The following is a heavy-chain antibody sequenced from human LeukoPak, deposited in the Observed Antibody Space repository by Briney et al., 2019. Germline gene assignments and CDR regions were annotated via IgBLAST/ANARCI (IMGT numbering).Heavy chain of an antibody. D-gene: IGHD6-13*01. CDR2: IRYDGSHK. CDR1: GFTFSTYG. V-gene: IGHV3-30*02. J-gene: IGHJ4*02. Sequence: GGSLRLSCAASGFTFSTYGMHWVRQAPGKGLEWVAFIRYDGSHKYYADSVKGRFTISRDNSKNTMYLQMNSLRGEDTAVYYCAKDIGTSSSSWYYFDYWGQGTLVTVSS. CDR3: AKDIGTSSSSWYYFDY.